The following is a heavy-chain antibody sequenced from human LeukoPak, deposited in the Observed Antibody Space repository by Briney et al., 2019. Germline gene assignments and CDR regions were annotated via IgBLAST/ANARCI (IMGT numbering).Heavy chain of an antibody. CDR1: GYAFTNYA. J-gene: IGHJ4*02. CDR2: ISVYNGNT. D-gene: IGHD2-2*01. CDR3: ARDYCSSATCRHFDY. Sequence: GASVKVSCKASGYAFTNYAISWVRQAPGQGLERMGWISVYNGNTNYAQKLQGRVTMTADTSTTTAYMELRSLRSYDTAVYYCARDYCSSATCRHFDYWGQGALVTVSS. V-gene: IGHV1-18*01.